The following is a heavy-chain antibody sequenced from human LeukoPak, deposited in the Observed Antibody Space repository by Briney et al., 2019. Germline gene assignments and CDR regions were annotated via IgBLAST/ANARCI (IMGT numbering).Heavy chain of an antibody. D-gene: IGHD5-18*01. CDR3: AKDRGGYSYGSAVDY. CDR1: GFTFSSYG. Sequence: GGSLRLSCAASGFTFSSYGMSWVRQAPGKGLEWVSAISGSGGSTYYADSVKGRFTISRDNSKNTLYLQMNSLRAEDTAVYYCAKDRGGYSYGSAVDYWGQGTLVTVSS. CDR2: ISGSGGST. J-gene: IGHJ4*02. V-gene: IGHV3-23*01.